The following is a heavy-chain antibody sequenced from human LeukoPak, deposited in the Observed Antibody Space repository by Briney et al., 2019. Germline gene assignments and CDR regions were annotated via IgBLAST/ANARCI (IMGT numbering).Heavy chain of an antibody. D-gene: IGHD3-22*01. CDR2: IYSSGST. V-gene: IGHV4-61*02. CDR3: VREAALTMTVVVPDY. J-gene: IGHJ4*02. CDR1: GVSISSGGYY. Sequence: PSETLSLTCTVSGVSISSGGYYWTWIRQPAGKGLEWIGRIYSSGSTSYNPSLESRVTISLDTSNNQFSLKLTSVTAADTAVYYCVREAALTMTVVVPDYWGQGALVTVSS.